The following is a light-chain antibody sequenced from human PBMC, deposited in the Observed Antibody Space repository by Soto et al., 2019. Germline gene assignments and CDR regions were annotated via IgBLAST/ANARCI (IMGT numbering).Light chain of an antibody. V-gene: IGKV1-5*03. CDR1: QNINTW. J-gene: IGKJ1*01. Sequence: DIQMPQSPSTLSASVGDRVTITCRASQNINTWLAWYQQKPGKAPNLLIYKASTLESGVPSRFNGSGSGTEFTLTISSLQPADFATYYCQQYNSYWTFGPGTKVESK. CDR2: KAS. CDR3: QQYNSYWT.